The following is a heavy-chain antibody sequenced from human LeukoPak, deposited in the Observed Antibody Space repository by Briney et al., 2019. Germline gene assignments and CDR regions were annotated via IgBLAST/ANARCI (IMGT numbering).Heavy chain of an antibody. CDR1: GGSPGSTTYY. CDR2: IYYSGST. CDR3: ARHKQSGTYYDAFDI. Sequence: PSETLSLTCTVSGGSPGSTTYYWGWLRQPPGRELECIGSIYYSGSTYYNPSLKSRVTISLHTSKNQFSLKLSSVTAADTAVYYCARHKQSGTYYDAFDIWGQGTMVTVSS. J-gene: IGHJ3*02. D-gene: IGHD1-26*01. V-gene: IGHV4-39*01.